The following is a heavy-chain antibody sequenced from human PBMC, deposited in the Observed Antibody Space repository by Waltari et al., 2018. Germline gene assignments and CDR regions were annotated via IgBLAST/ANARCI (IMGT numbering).Heavy chain of an antibody. CDR1: GFSFSSRW. J-gene: IGHJ4*02. CDR2: VNSDGSTT. V-gene: IGHV3-74*01. Sequence: EVQLVESGGNLVQSGGYLRLSCEASGFSFSSRWMHWVRQAPGKGLVWVSHVNSDGSTTSYADSVKGRFTISRDNAKNTLYLQMNSLRAEDTAVYYCARDSSYGFDYWGQGTLVTVSS. D-gene: IGHD5-18*01. CDR3: ARDSSYGFDY.